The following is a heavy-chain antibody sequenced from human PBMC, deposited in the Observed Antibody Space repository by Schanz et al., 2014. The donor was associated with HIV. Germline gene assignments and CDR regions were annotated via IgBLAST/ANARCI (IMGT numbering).Heavy chain of an antibody. CDR1: GLTFSRYG. CDR2: KSYDGSNK. V-gene: IGHV3-30*18. J-gene: IGHJ3*02. Sequence: QGQLVESGGGVVQPGRSPRLSRAGSGLTFSRYGMHWGRQAPGKGREWGAVKSYDGSNKSYADSVKGRFTISRDNSKNTLYLQMNSLRAEDTAVYYCAKDGSWEAFDVFDIWGQGTMVTVSS. CDR3: AKDGSWEAFDVFDI. D-gene: IGHD1-26*01.